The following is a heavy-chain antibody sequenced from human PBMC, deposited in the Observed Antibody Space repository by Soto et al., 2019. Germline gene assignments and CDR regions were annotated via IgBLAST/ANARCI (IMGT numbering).Heavy chain of an antibody. CDR3: ATFPARYLIDY. V-gene: IGHV1-69*02. D-gene: IGHD3-9*01. J-gene: IGHJ4*02. CDR1: GGTFSSYT. Sequence: QVQLVQSGAEVKKPGSSVKVSCKASGGTFSSYTISWVRQAPGQGLEWMGRIIPILGIANYAQKFQGRVTITADKSTSTAYMELSSLRSEDTAVYYCATFPARYLIDYWGQGTLVTVSS. CDR2: IIPILGIA.